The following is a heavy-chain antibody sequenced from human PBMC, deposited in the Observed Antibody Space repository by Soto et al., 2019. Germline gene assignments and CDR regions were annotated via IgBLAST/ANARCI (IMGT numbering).Heavy chain of an antibody. CDR3: ARHFLLFPDDSDWYAF. CDR2: IYYSGST. Sequence: SETLSLTCTVSGGSISSYYWSWIRQPPGKGLEWIGYIYYSGSTNYNPSLKSRVTISVDTSKNQFSLKLSSVTAADTAVYYCARHFLLFPDDSDWYAFWGQGTLVIGSA. D-gene: IGHD3-22*01. J-gene: IGHJ4*02. CDR1: GGSISSYY. V-gene: IGHV4-59*08.